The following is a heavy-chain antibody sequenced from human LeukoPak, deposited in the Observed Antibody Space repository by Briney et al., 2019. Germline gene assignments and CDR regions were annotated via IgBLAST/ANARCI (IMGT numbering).Heavy chain of an antibody. CDR1: GGSISSYY. CDR3: AAYSSGWYFDY. D-gene: IGHD6-19*01. CDR2: VYFGGST. V-gene: IGHV4-59*01. Sequence: SETLSLTCTVSGGSISSYYWSWIRQPPGKGLEWIGYVYFGGSTDYNPSLKSRVTISVDTSKNQFSLKLSSVTAADTAVYYCAAYSSGWYFDYWGQGTLVTVSS. J-gene: IGHJ4*02.